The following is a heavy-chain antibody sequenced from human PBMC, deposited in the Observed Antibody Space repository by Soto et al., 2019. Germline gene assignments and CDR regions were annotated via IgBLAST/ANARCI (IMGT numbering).Heavy chain of an antibody. D-gene: IGHD3-3*01. CDR3: AHRVLRAVFGLVTTTAIYFDF. Sequence: QITLNESGPTVVKPTETLTLTCTFSGFSLTTSGVGVGWVRQSPGKAPEWLAFLYWDDDKRYSTSLKSRLTIAKDTAKNQVVLTMANVDPADTATYYCAHRVLRAVFGLVTTTAIYFDFWGPGTPVVVSS. V-gene: IGHV2-5*02. CDR2: LYWDDDK. CDR1: GFSLTTSGVG. J-gene: IGHJ4*02.